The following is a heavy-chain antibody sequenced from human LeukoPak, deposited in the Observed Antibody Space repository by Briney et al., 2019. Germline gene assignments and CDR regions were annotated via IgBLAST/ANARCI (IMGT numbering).Heavy chain of an antibody. CDR2: ISGSGGST. Sequence: GGSLRLSCAASGFTFSSYAMSWVRQAPGKGLEWVSAISGSGGSTYYADSVKGRFTISRDNSKNTLYLQMNSLRAEDTAVYYCAKDRRLSGGNSRGAFDIWGQGTMVTVSS. CDR3: AKDRRLSGGNSRGAFDI. D-gene: IGHD4-23*01. V-gene: IGHV3-23*01. J-gene: IGHJ3*02. CDR1: GFTFSSYA.